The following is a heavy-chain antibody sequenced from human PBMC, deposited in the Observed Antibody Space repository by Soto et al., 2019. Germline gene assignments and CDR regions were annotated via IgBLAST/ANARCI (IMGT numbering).Heavy chain of an antibody. CDR2: IIPIFGTA. CDR3: ARVDREWLPYYGMDV. D-gene: IGHD3-3*01. J-gene: IGHJ6*02. CDR1: GGTFSSYA. V-gene: IGHV1-69*13. Sequence: GPSVTVSCKASGGTFSSYAISWVRQAPGQGLEWMGGIIPIFGTANYAQKFQGRVTITADESTSTAYMELSSLRSEDTAVYYCARVDREWLPYYGMDVWGQGTTVTVSS.